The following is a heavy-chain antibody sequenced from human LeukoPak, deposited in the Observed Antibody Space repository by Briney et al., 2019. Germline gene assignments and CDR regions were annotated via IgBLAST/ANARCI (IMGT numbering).Heavy chain of an antibody. D-gene: IGHD5-18*01. CDR3: ARDRDIVDRIQLWPVHFDY. V-gene: IGHV3-21*01. CDR1: GFTFSTYN. J-gene: IGHJ4*02. CDR2: ISSSGNYI. Sequence: PGGSLRLSCAVSGFTFSTYNMNWVRQAPGKGLEWVSSISSSGNYIYYADSLKGRFTISRDNAKNSLYLQMNSLRAEDTAVYYCARDRDIVDRIQLWPVHFDYWGQGTLVTVSS.